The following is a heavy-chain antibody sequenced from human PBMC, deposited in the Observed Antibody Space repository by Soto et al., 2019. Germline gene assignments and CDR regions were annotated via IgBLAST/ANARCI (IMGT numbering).Heavy chain of an antibody. V-gene: IGHV3-7*03. CDR1: GFTLNDHY. CDR2: IKGDGSDA. Sequence: EVQLVESGGGLVQPGGSLRLSCAASGFTLNDHYMSWVRQAPGKGLEWLANIKGDGSDAHYVDSVRGRFTISRDSADNSIHLRMNNLRVEDTAIYYCARDPVTADWGQGTLVTVSS. CDR3: ARDPVTAD. J-gene: IGHJ4*02.